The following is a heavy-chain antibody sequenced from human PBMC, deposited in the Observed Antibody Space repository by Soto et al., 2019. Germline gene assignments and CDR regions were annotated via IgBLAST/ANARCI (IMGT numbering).Heavy chain of an antibody. J-gene: IGHJ4*02. D-gene: IGHD3-16*02. CDR1: GFTFSNAW. CDR3: TTVIWGSYRHVWNDY. Sequence: EVQLVESGGGLVKPGGSLRLSCAASGFTFSNAWMSWVRQAPGKGLEWVGRIKSKTDGGTTDYAAPVKGRFTISRDDSKNTLYLQMNTLKTEDTAVYYCTTVIWGSYRHVWNDYWGQGTLVTVSS. CDR2: IKSKTDGGTT. V-gene: IGHV3-15*01.